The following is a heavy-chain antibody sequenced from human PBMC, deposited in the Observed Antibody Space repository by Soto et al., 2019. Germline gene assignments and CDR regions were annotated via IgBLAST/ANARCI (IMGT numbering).Heavy chain of an antibody. Sequence: GGSLRLSCAASGFTFSSYSMNWVRQAPGKGLEWVSSISSSSSYIYYADSVKGRFTISRDNAKNSLYLQMNSLRAEDTAVYYCARDRVLRYFDWFHWDAFDIWGQGTMVTVSS. D-gene: IGHD3-9*01. J-gene: IGHJ3*02. CDR3: ARDRVLRYFDWFHWDAFDI. V-gene: IGHV3-21*01. CDR2: ISSSSSYI. CDR1: GFTFSSYS.